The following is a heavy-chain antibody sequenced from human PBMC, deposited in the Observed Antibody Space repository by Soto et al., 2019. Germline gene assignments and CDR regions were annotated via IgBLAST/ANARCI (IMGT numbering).Heavy chain of an antibody. D-gene: IGHD2-2*01. CDR2: IFWDDDK. J-gene: IGHJ5*02. V-gene: IGHV2-5*02. Sequence: SGPTLVNPTQTLTLTCTFSGFSLSTSGEGVGWIRQPPGKALEWLALIFWDDDKRYNSSLRSRLTIPRATSKNQVVLTLTNMDPVDTATYYCAHRRDATVRVPAAISAWFDPWGLGTLVTVSS. CDR3: AHRRDATVRVPAAISAWFDP. CDR1: GFSLSTSGEG.